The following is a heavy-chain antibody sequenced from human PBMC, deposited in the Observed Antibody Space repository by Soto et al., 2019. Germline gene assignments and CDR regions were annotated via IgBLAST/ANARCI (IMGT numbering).Heavy chain of an antibody. CDR1: GSTFSSYA. V-gene: IGHV3-30-3*01. J-gene: IGHJ4*02. Sequence: QVQLVESGGGVVQPGRSLRLSCAASGSTFSSYAMHWVRQAPGKGLEWVAFISYDGSNKYYADSVTGRFSISRDNSKDAVYLQMNSLRAEDTAVYYCARGDGHTYDNIFDYWGQGTLGTVSS. CDR2: ISYDGSNK. D-gene: IGHD5-18*01. CDR3: ARGDGHTYDNIFDY.